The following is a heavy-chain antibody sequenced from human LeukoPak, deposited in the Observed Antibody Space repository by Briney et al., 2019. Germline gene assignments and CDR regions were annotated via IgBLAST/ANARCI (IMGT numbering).Heavy chain of an antibody. CDR3: ARAHSSSRRYHFDN. D-gene: IGHD6-6*01. CDR2: IYSGGST. J-gene: IGHJ4*02. Sequence: GGSLRLSCAASGFTVSSNYMSWVRQAPGKGLEWVSVIYSGGSTYYADSVKGRFTISRDNSKNTLYLQMNSLRAEDTAVYYCARAHSSSRRYHFDNWGQGTLVTVSS. V-gene: IGHV3-53*01. CDR1: GFTVSSNY.